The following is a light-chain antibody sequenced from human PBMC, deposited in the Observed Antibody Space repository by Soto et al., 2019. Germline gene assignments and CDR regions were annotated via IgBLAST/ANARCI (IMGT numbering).Light chain of an antibody. V-gene: IGKV1-5*01. J-gene: IGKJ1*01. Sequence: DIQITQSPSTLSASVGDRVTVTCRASQSINSWLAWSQQKPGKAPKLLIYDASSSQSGVPSRLTGSGFGTEFTITIRSLQPDDFATYYCQQYNSYWTFGQGTQVDIK. CDR2: DAS. CDR3: QQYNSYWT. CDR1: QSINSW.